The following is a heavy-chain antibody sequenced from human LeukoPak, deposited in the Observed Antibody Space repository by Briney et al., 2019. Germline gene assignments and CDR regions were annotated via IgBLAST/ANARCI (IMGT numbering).Heavy chain of an antibody. D-gene: IGHD3-3*01. CDR2: INHSGST. CDR1: GGSFSGYY. V-gene: IGHV4-34*01. J-gene: IGHJ6*02. CDR3: ASGDVFRLRYYYYGMDV. Sequence: PSETLSLTCAVYGGSFSGYYWSWIRQPPGKGLEWIGEINHSGSTNYNPSLKSRVTISVDTSKNQVSLKLSSVTAADTAVYYCASGDVFRLRYYYYGMDVWGQGTTVTVS.